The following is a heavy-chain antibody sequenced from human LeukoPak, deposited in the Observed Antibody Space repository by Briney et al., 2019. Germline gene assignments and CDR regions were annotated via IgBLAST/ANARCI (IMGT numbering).Heavy chain of an antibody. Sequence: GGSLRLSWAASGFTLSDHYIDWVRQAPGKGLEWVGRSRNEANAYTTDYAASVKGRFTISRDDSKNSLYLQMNSLKTEDTAVYYCARVNGVYWYFDLWGRGTLVTVSS. V-gene: IGHV3-72*01. CDR3: ARVNGVYWYFDL. CDR1: GFTLSDHY. CDR2: SRNEANAYTT. D-gene: IGHD3-10*01. J-gene: IGHJ2*01.